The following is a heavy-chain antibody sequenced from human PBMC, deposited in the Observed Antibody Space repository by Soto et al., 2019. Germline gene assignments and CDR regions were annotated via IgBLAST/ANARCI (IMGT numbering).Heavy chain of an antibody. V-gene: IGHV3-66*01. J-gene: IGHJ4*02. CDR2: IHSGGDT. D-gene: IGHD6-19*01. CDR1: GFAVSSNC. CDR3: ARVGYRSGWLPNY. Sequence: SGGSLRLSCAASGFAVSSNCMTWVRQAPGKGLEWVSVIHSGGDTHYADSVRGRFTISRDNAKNSLYLQMNSLRAEDTAVYYCARVGYRSGWLPNYWGQGTRVTVPS.